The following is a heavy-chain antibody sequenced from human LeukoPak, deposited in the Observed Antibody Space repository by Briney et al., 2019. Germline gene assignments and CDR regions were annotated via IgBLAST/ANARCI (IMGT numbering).Heavy chain of an antibody. CDR3: ARTRRGYYPNIDY. Sequence: SETLSLTCAVYGGSFSGYYWSWIRQPPGKGLEWIGEINHSGSTNYNPSLKSRVTISVDTSKNQFSLKLSPVTAADTAVYYCARTRRGYYPNIDYWGQGTLVTVSS. D-gene: IGHD3-22*01. CDR2: INHSGST. CDR1: GGSFSGYY. V-gene: IGHV4-34*01. J-gene: IGHJ4*02.